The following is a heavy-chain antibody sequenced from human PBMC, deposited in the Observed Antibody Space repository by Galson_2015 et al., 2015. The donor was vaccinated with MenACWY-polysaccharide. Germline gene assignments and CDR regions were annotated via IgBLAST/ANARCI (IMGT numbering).Heavy chain of an antibody. V-gene: IGHV3-33*01. CDR3: ARVGRDPSGSYFHGGFDP. CDR1: RFTFSDYG. D-gene: IGHD3-10*01. J-gene: IGHJ5*02. Sequence: SLRLSCAAPRFTFSDYGMHWVRQAPGKGLEWVEFIWGDGSRKYYADSVKGRFAISRDNSDNILYLQMNNLRVADTAVYYCARVGRDPSGSYFHGGFDPWGQGTLVTVSS. CDR2: IWGDGSRK.